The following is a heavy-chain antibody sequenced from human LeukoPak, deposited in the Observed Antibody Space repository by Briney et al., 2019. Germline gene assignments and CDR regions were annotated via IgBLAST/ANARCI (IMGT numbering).Heavy chain of an antibody. CDR3: ARHWYPGIAAAGIAYWHFDL. CDR1: GGSIRSSSHN. CDR2: ISYRGSA. J-gene: IGHJ2*01. Sequence: PETLSLTCTVSGGSIRSSSHNWGWVRQPPGKGLEWIATISYRGSAYYNPSLESRVTTSADTSRNHLSLTLSSVTAADTGVYYCARHWYPGIAAAGIAYWHFDLWGRGTLVTVSS. V-gene: IGHV4-39*01. D-gene: IGHD6-13*01.